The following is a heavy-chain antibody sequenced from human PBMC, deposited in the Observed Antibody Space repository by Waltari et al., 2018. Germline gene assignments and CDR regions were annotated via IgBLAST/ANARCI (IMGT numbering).Heavy chain of an antibody. CDR3: TTDQSNVFDI. J-gene: IGHJ3*02. Sequence: EVHLVESGGDLVKPGGSLRLSCAASGFTFSNAWMSWVRQAPGKGLEWVGRIQSKSDGGSTDHAAPVQGRFTISRDDSKNTLYLQMNRLKTEDTGLYYCTTDQSNVFDIWGQGTLVTVSS. CDR1: GFTFSNAW. CDR2: IQSKSDGGST. V-gene: IGHV3-15*01.